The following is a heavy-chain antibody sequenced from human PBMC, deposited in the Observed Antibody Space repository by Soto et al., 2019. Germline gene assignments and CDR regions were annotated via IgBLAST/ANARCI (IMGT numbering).Heavy chain of an antibody. CDR1: GGSFSGYY. J-gene: IGHJ4*02. V-gene: IGHV4-34*01. Sequence: LSLTCAVYGGSFSGYYWSWIRQPPGKGLEWIGEINHSGSTNYNPSLKSRVTISVDTSKNQFPLKLSSVTAADTAVYYCARGVSLDYWGQGTLVTVS. CDR2: INHSGST. CDR3: ARGVSLDY.